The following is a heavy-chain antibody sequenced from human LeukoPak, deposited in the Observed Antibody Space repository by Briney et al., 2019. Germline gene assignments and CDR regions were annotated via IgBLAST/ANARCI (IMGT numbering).Heavy chain of an antibody. V-gene: IGHV3-74*01. CDR1: GFTFSSYW. D-gene: IGHD6-13*01. CDR3: ARDGGSSSWYSFDY. Sequence: GGSLRLSCAASGFTFSSYWMHWVRQAPGKGLVWVSRINSDGSSTSYADSVKGQFTISRDNAKNTLYLQMNSLRAEDTAVYYCARDGGSSSWYSFDYWGQGTLVTVSS. CDR2: INSDGSST. J-gene: IGHJ4*02.